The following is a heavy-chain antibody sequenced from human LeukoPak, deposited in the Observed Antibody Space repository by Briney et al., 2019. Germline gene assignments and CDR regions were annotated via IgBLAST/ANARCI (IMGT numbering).Heavy chain of an antibody. CDR3: AKNLVGGLRLYYFDY. V-gene: IGHV3-23*01. CDR1: GFTFSSYA. D-gene: IGHD1-26*01. Sequence: PGGSLRLSCAASGFTFSSYAVSWVRQAPGVGLEWVSTISGRGGSTFYADSVKGRFTISRDNSKNTLYLQMNSLRAEDTAVYYCAKNLVGGLRLYYFDYWGQGTQVTVSS. J-gene: IGHJ4*02. CDR2: ISGRGGST.